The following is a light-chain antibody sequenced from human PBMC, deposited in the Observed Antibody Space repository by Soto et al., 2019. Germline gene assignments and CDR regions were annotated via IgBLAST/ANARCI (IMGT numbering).Light chain of an antibody. Sequence: ELVLTQSPGTLSLSPGARATLSCRASQSVSSSYLAWYQQKPGQAPRLLIYGASSRATGIPDRFSVIGSGTDLTITVGRLEPEDGAVYDGQQYGSSPETFGQGTKVEIK. CDR2: GAS. J-gene: IGKJ1*01. CDR3: QQYGSSPET. CDR1: QSVSSSY. V-gene: IGKV3-20*01.